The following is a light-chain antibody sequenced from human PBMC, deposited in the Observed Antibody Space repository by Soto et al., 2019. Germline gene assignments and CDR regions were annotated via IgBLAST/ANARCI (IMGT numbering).Light chain of an antibody. J-gene: IGLJ1*01. Sequence: QSALTQPPSASGTPGQRVTISCSGSSSNIGSNTVNWYQQLPGTAPKLLIYSNNQRPSGVPDRFSGSKSGTSASLAISGLHSEDEADYYCAAWDDSRNALYVFGTGTKVTVL. CDR3: AAWDDSRNALYV. CDR2: SNN. V-gene: IGLV1-44*01. CDR1: SSNIGSNT.